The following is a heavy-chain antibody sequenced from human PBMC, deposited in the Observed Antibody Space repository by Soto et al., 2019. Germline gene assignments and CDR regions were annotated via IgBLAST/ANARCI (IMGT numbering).Heavy chain of an antibody. CDR2: INPNSGGT. J-gene: IGHJ5*02. D-gene: IGHD6-13*01. CDR1: GYTFTGYY. V-gene: IGHV1-2*02. CDR3: AREFFSSWYAEFNWFDP. Sequence: ASEKVSCKASGYTFTGYYMHWVRQAPGQGLEWMGWINPNSGGTNYAQKFQGRVTMTRDTSISTAYMELSRLRSDDTAVYYCAREFFSSWYAEFNWFDPWGQGTLVTVSS.